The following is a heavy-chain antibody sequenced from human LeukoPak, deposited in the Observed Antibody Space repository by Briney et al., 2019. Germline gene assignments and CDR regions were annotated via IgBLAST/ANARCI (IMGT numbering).Heavy chain of an antibody. CDR3: ATGPLYTYSGYDLFGNY. D-gene: IGHD5-12*01. J-gene: IGHJ4*02. Sequence: SETLSLTCTVSGYSISSGYYWGWIRQPPGKGLEWIGSIYHSGSIYYNPSLKSRVTISVDTSKNQFSLKLSSVTAADTAVYYCATGPLYTYSGYDLFGNYWGQGTLVTVSS. CDR2: IYHSGSI. CDR1: GYSISSGYY. V-gene: IGHV4-38-2*02.